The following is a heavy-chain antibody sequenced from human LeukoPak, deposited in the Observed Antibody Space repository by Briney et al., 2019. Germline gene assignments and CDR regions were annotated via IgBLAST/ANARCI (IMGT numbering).Heavy chain of an antibody. CDR1: GFTFSSYW. J-gene: IGHJ4*02. CDR2: IKDDGSEK. Sequence: GGSLRLSCAASGFTFSSYWMNWVRQAPGKGLEWVANIKDDGSEKYYVDSVKGRFTISRDNAKNSLYLQMSSLKAEDTALYYCTIGHYGDYTWRQGILVTVSS. CDR3: TIGHYGDYT. D-gene: IGHD4-17*01. V-gene: IGHV3-7*01.